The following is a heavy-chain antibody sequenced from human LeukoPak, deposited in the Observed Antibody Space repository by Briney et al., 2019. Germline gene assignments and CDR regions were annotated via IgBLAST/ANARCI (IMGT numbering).Heavy chain of an antibody. D-gene: IGHD3-22*01. CDR2: ISSSSSYI. V-gene: IGHV3-21*04. J-gene: IGHJ5*02. CDR1: GFTFSSYS. Sequence: PGGSLRLSCAASGFTFSSYSMNWVRQAPGKGLEWVSSISSSSSYIYYADSVKGRFTISRDNAKNSLYLQMNSLRAEDTAVYYCARDCSGYYDPDMYNWFDPWGQGTLVTVSS. CDR3: ARDCSGYYDPDMYNWFDP.